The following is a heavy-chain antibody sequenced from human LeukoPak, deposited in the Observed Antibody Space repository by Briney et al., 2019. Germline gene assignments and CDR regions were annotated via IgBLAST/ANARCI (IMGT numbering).Heavy chain of an antibody. D-gene: IGHD6-13*01. J-gene: IGHJ4*02. V-gene: IGHV4-34*01. CDR1: GGSFSGYY. Sequence: SETLSLTCAVYGGSFSGYYWSWIRQPPGKGLEWIGEINHSGSTNYNPSLKSRVTISVDTSKNQFSPKLSSVTAADTAVYYCARQSIAAAFGYWGQGTLVTVSS. CDR3: ARQSIAAAFGY. CDR2: INHSGST.